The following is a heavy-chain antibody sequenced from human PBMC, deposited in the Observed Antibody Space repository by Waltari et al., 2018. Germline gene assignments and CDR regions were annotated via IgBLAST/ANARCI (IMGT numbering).Heavy chain of an antibody. J-gene: IGHJ4*02. Sequence: EVQLVESGGGLVQPGGSLRLSCAASGFTFSSYSMNWVRQAPGKGLAWVSYISSSSTIHYADSVKGRLTISRDNAKNSLYLQMNSLRAEDTAVYYCARDHDSSGYYYFDYWGQGTLVTVSS. CDR1: GFTFSSYS. CDR3: ARDHDSSGYYYFDY. V-gene: IGHV3-48*04. CDR2: ISSSSTI. D-gene: IGHD3-22*01.